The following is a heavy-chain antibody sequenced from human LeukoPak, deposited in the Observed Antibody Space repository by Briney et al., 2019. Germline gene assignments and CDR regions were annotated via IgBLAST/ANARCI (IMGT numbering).Heavy chain of an antibody. J-gene: IGHJ4*02. CDR1: GFAFGTYA. V-gene: IGHV3-23*01. Sequence: PGGSLRLSCAGSGFAFGTYAMSWVRQAPGMGLGWVSAISGSGGSTYYADSVKGRFTISRDNSKNTLYLQMNSLRAEDTAVYYCAKSGLVGATYFDYWGQGTLVTVSS. CDR3: AKSGLVGATYFDY. D-gene: IGHD1-26*01. CDR2: ISGSGGST.